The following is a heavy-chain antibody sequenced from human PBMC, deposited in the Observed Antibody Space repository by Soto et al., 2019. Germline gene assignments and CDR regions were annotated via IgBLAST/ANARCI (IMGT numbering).Heavy chain of an antibody. CDR2: ISASTLTT. CDR3: ARAPQLVAPAATGFDS. CDR1: EFPFSTYS. Sequence: PGGSLSLSCAASEFPFSTYSMSWVRPAPGKGLEWISYISASTLTTFYADSVKGRFTISRDTAQNSLYLQMNSLRDEDTAVYYCARAPQLVAPAATGFDSWGQGTLVTVSS. D-gene: IGHD2-2*01. V-gene: IGHV3-48*02. J-gene: IGHJ4*02.